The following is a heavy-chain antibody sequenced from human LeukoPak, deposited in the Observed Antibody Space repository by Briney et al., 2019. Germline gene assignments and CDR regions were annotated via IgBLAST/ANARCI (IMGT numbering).Heavy chain of an antibody. J-gene: IGHJ6*03. Sequence: ASVKVSCKASGYTFTGYYMHWVRQAPGQGLEWMGWINPNSGGTNYAQKFQGRVTMTRDTSISTAYMELSRLRSDDTAVYYCARGRGGSSSGYYYYYMDVWGKGTTVTVSS. D-gene: IGHD6-6*01. V-gene: IGHV1-2*02. CDR1: GYTFTGYY. CDR3: ARGRGGSSSGYYYYYMDV. CDR2: INPNSGGT.